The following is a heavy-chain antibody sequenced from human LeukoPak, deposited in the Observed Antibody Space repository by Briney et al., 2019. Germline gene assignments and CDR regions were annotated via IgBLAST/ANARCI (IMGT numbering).Heavy chain of an antibody. Sequence: PSETLSLTCTVSGGSLSSYYWSWIRQPPGKGLEWIGYIYYSGSTNYNPSLKSRVTISVDTSKNQFSLKLSSVTAADTAVYYCARDRSSSGWYYFDYWGQGTLVTVSS. V-gene: IGHV4-59*01. D-gene: IGHD6-19*01. CDR3: ARDRSSSGWYYFDY. CDR1: GGSLSSYY. J-gene: IGHJ4*02. CDR2: IYYSGST.